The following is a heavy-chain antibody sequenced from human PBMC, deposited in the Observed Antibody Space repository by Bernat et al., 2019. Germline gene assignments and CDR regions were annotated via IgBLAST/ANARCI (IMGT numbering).Heavy chain of an antibody. CDR2: IKQDGSDK. V-gene: IGHV3-7*03. CDR3: ASYSGSFAFVS. J-gene: IGHJ4*02. CDR1: GFTFSNYW. Sequence: EVQLVESGGDLVQPGGSLRLSCAASGFTFSNYWMSWVRQAPGMGLEWVANIKQDGSDKYYVDSVKGRFTISRDNAKNSLYLQMNSLRAEDTAVYYWASYSGSFAFVSWGQGTLVTVSP. D-gene: IGHD1-26*01.